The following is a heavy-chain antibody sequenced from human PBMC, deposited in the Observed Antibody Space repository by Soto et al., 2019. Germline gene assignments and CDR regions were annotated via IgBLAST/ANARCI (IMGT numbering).Heavy chain of an antibody. Sequence: PGGSLRLSCAASGFTFSSYAISWVRQAPGKGLEWVSAISGSGGSTYYADSVKGRFTISRDNSKNTLYLQMNSLRAEDTAVYYCAKDQTIAAAGTKDDAFDIWGQGTMVTVSS. CDR2: ISGSGGST. D-gene: IGHD6-13*01. CDR1: GFTFSSYA. J-gene: IGHJ3*02. V-gene: IGHV3-23*01. CDR3: AKDQTIAAAGTKDDAFDI.